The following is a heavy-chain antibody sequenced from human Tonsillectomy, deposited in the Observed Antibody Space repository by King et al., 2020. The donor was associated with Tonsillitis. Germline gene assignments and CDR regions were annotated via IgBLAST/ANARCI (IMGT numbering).Heavy chain of an antibody. Sequence: VQLQESGPGLVKPSQTLSLTCTVSGGSIGSGDYYWSWIRQHPGKGLEWIGYIYYSGSTYYNPSLKSRVTISVDTSKNQFSLKLSSVTAAETAVYYCANTGAVSWGYGMDVWGQGTTVTVS. CDR2: IYYSGST. J-gene: IGHJ6*02. D-gene: IGHD3-16*01. CDR1: GGSIGSGDYY. V-gene: IGHV4-31*03. CDR3: ANTGAVSWGYGMDV.